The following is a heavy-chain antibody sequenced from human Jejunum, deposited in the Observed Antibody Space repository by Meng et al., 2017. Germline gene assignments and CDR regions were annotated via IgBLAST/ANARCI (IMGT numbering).Heavy chain of an antibody. D-gene: IGHD2-15*01. V-gene: IGHV3-11*04. CDR2: ISSSGTTI. CDR3: VREWSAYDY. J-gene: IGHJ4*02. CDR1: GFTVSDSY. Sequence: QVHLVESGGDLVKPGGYLSLSCAASGFTVSDSYMSWIRQAPGKGLEWVSYISSSGTTIYYADSVKGRFTISRDSAKNTLFLQMNSLRGDDTAVYYCVREWSAYDYWGQGTLVTVSS.